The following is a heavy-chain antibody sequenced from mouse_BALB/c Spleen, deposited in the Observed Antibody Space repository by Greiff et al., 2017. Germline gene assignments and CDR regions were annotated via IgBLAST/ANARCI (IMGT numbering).Heavy chain of an antibody. D-gene: IGHD3-3*01. J-gene: IGHJ4*01. V-gene: IGHV2-9-2*01. CDR3: VRDLGSAMDY. CDR1: GFSLTSYD. CDR2: IWTGGGT. Sequence: QVQLKESGPGLVAPSQSLSITCTVSGFSLTSYDISWIRQPPGKGLEWLGVIWTGGGTNYNSAFMSRLSISKDNSKSQVFLKMNSLQTDDTAIYYCVRDLGSAMDYWGQGTSVTVSS.